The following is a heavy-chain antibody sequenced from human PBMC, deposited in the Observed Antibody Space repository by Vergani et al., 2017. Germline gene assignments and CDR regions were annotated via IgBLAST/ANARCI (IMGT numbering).Heavy chain of an antibody. J-gene: IGHJ4*01. V-gene: IGHV3-23*04. CDR3: ARAYGRYDWFDY. CDR1: GFTFSGSA. Sequence: EVQLVESGGGLVKPGGSLRLSCAASGFTFSGSAMHWVRQAPGKGLEWVSGISASGAPTYYADSVKGRVTISRDNSKNTLYLQMNSLRVEDTAVYYCARAYGRYDWFDYWGQRTLVTVSS. D-gene: IGHD1-20*01. CDR2: ISASGAPT.